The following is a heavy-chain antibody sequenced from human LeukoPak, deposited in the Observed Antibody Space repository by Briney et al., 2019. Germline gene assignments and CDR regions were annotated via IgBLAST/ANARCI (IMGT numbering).Heavy chain of an antibody. CDR2: IYYSGST. V-gene: IGHV4-59*01. CDR3: ARKATTGPTKAAFDI. D-gene: IGHD4-17*01. J-gene: IGHJ3*02. Sequence: SETLSLTCTVSGVSISSYYWSWIRQPPGKGLEWIGYIYYSGSTNYNPSLKSRVTISVDTSKNQFSLKLSSVTAADTAVYYCARKATTGPTKAAFDIWGQGTMVTVSS. CDR1: GVSISSYY.